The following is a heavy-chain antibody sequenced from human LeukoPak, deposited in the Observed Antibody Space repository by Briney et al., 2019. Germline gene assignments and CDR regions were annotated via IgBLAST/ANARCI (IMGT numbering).Heavy chain of an antibody. Sequence: SETLSLTCTVSGDSISSGNYYWGWIRQPPGKGLEWIGSIYYSGSTYYNPSLKSRVTISVDTSKNQFSLRLSFVTAADTAVYYCARHASDSSGFYNYYGMDVWGQGTTVTVSS. CDR3: ARHASDSSGFYNYYGMDV. CDR1: GDSISSGNYY. V-gene: IGHV4-39*01. D-gene: IGHD3-22*01. J-gene: IGHJ6*02. CDR2: IYYSGST.